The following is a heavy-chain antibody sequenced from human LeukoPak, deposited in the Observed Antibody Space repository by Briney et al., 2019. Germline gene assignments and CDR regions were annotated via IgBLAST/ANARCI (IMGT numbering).Heavy chain of an antibody. CDR2: INPNSGGT. J-gene: IGHJ4*02. V-gene: IGHV1-2*02. CDR3: ARDGIRGVIAYYFDY. Sequence: RGASVKVSCKASGYTFTGYYMHWVRQAPGQGLEWMGWINPNSGGTNYAQKFQGRVTMTRDTSISTAYMELRSLRSDDTAVYYCARDGIRGVIAYYFDYWGQGTLVTVSS. CDR1: GYTFTGYY. D-gene: IGHD3-10*01.